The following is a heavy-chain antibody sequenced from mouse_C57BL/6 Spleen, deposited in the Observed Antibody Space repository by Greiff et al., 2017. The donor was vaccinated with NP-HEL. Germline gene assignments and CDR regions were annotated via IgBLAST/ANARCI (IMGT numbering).Heavy chain of an antibody. J-gene: IGHJ3*01. D-gene: IGHD2-3*01. Sequence: LQQSGAELVRPGASVKMSCKASGYTFTSYNMHWVKQTPKQGLEWIGAIYPGNGDTSYNQKFKGKATLTVDKSSSTAYMQLSSLTSEDYAVYFCARSDGYYDWFADWGQGTLVTVSA. CDR2: IYPGNGDT. CDR1: GYTFTSYN. V-gene: IGHV1-12*01. CDR3: ARSDGYYDWFAD.